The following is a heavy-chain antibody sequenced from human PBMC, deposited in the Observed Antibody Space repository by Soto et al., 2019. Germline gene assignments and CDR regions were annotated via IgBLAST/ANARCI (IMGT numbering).Heavy chain of an antibody. Sequence: EVQLLESGGGLVQPGGSLRLSCAASGFTFSSYAMSWVRQAPGKGLEWVSAISGSGGSTYYADSVKGRFTISRDNTKNTLYLQMNSLRAEDTAVYYCAKDPPGRSFCSSTSCYPDYWGQGTLVTVSS. V-gene: IGHV3-23*01. D-gene: IGHD2-2*01. J-gene: IGHJ4*02. CDR2: ISGSGGST. CDR3: AKDPPGRSFCSSTSCYPDY. CDR1: GFTFSSYA.